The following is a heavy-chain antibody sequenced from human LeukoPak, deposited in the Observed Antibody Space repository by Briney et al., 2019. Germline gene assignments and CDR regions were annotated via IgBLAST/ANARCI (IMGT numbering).Heavy chain of an antibody. CDR3: AVGANPGAFDY. CDR1: GLTFSDHH. V-gene: IGHV3-72*01. D-gene: IGHD1-26*01. Sequence: GGSLRLSCAASGLTFSDHHMDWVRQAPGKGLEWVGRTRNKARSYTTEYAASVKGRFTISRDDPMNSVYLQMNSLKTEDTAVYYCAVGANPGAFDYWGQGTLVTVSS. CDR2: TRNKARSYTT. J-gene: IGHJ4*02.